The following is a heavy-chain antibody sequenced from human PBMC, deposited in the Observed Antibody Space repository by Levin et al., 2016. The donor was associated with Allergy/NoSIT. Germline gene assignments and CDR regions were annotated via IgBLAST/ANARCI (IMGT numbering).Heavy chain of an antibody. CDR3: AKDRNGWYYPKPPDSIFDY. CDR1: GGTFSSYA. V-gene: IGHV1-69*13. J-gene: IGHJ4*02. D-gene: IGHD6-19*01. CDR2: IIPIFGTA. Sequence: SVKVSCKASGGTFSSYAISWVRQAPGQGLEWMGGIIPIFGTANYAQKFQGRVTITADESTSTAYMELSSLRAEDTAVYYCAKDRNGWYYPKPPDSIFDYWGQGTLVTVSS.